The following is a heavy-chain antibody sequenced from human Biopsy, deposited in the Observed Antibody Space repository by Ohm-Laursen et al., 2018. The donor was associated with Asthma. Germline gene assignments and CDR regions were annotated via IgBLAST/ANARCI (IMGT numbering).Heavy chain of an antibody. CDR1: GYTFINYA. Sequence: SVKVSCKASGYTFINYAIHWVRQAPGHSLEWMGWINAANGNTKYSQKFQGRLTISRDTSASTAYMDLSSLRSEDTAVYYCARTYFDFLTGQVRDAFAMWGQGTMVTVSS. D-gene: IGHD3-9*01. J-gene: IGHJ3*02. V-gene: IGHV1-3*01. CDR3: ARTYFDFLTGQVRDAFAM. CDR2: INAANGNT.